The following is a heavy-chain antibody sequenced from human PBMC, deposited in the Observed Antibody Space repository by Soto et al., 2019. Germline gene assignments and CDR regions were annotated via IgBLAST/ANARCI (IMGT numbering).Heavy chain of an antibody. CDR2: IIPMFNTP. CDR1: GGTFSSYE. V-gene: IGHV1-69*01. CDR3: ARGVPGLFWTY. J-gene: IGHJ4*02. Sequence: QVQLLQSGAEVKKPGSSMRVSCKASGGTFSSYEISWLRQAPGQELEWMGAIIPMFNTPSYAQKFQDRVTCTADESTSSACMELNSLRSDGTAVYCCARGVPGLFWTYWGQGTLVIVSS. D-gene: IGHD3-3*01.